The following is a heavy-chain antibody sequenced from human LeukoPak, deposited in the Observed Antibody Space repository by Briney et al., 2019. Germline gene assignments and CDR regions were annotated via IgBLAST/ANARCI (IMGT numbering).Heavy chain of an antibody. Sequence: GGSLRLSCAASGFPFSSHWMSWVRQAPGKGLECVANIKQDGSDMYYVDSVKGRFTISRDNAKNSLYLQMNSLRVEDTAVYYCTTDFRIYSSETGTRGWFDPWGQGTLVTVSS. J-gene: IGHJ5*02. CDR1: GFPFSSHW. D-gene: IGHD6-19*01. V-gene: IGHV3-7*03. CDR2: IKQDGSDM. CDR3: TTDFRIYSSETGTRGWFDP.